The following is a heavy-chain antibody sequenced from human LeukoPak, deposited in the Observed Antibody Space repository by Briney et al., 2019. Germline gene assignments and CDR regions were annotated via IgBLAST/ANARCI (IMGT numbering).Heavy chain of an antibody. Sequence: GASVKVSCKASGGTFSSYAISWVRQAPGQGLEWMGGIIPIFGTANYAQKFQGRVTITADESTSTAYMELSSLRSEDTAVYYCARGAIQLWPGHYYYYYMDVWGKGTTVTISS. J-gene: IGHJ6*03. D-gene: IGHD5-18*01. CDR1: GGTFSSYA. V-gene: IGHV1-69*01. CDR3: ARGAIQLWPGHYYYYYMDV. CDR2: IIPIFGTA.